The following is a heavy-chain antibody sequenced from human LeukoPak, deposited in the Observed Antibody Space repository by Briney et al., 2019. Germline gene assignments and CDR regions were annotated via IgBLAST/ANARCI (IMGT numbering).Heavy chain of an antibody. J-gene: IGHJ4*02. Sequence: SETLSLTCTVSGGSISSYYWSWIRQSPGKGLEWIGYIYYSGSTNYNPSLKGRVTISVDTYKNQFSLKLSSVTAADTAVYYCARSYRGYSYGTDYWGQGTLVTVSS. CDR1: GGSISSYY. D-gene: IGHD5-18*01. CDR3: ARSYRGYSYGTDY. CDR2: IYYSGST. V-gene: IGHV4-59*08.